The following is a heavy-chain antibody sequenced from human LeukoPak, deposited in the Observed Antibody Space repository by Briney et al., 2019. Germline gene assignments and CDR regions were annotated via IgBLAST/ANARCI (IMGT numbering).Heavy chain of an antibody. V-gene: IGHV4-61*01. Sequence: SETLSLTCTVSGGSVSSGSYYWSWIRQPPGKGPEWIGYIYYTGSTNYNPSLKSRVTISVDTSKNQFSLKLSSLTAADTAVYYCARGSYVSYYYGMDVWGQGTTVTVSS. CDR3: ARGSYVSYYYGMDV. J-gene: IGHJ6*02. CDR2: IYYTGST. CDR1: GGSVSSGSYY. D-gene: IGHD1-26*01.